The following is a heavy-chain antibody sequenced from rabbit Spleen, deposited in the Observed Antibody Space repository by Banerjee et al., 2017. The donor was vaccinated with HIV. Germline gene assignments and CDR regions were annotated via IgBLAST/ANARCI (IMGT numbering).Heavy chain of an antibody. CDR1: GFDLSSYG. CDR2: IDPLFGTT. V-gene: IGHV1S47*01. D-gene: IGHD7-1*01. J-gene: IGHJ3*01. Sequence: QEQLVESGGGLVQPGGSLKLSCKASGFDLSSYGVSWVRQAPGKGLEWIGYIDPLFGTTYSANWVNGRFTISSHNAQNTLYLQLNSLTAADTATYFCARDLTGVVGWNFGLWGQGTLVTVS. CDR3: ARDLTGVVGWNFGL.